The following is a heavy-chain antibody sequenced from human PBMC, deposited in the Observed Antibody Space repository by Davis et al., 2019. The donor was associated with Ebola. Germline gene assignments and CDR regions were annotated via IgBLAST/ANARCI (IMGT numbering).Heavy chain of an antibody. CDR1: GFTFSSYW. Sequence: PGGSLRLSCAASGFTFSSYWMHWVRQAPGKGLVWVSRINSDGSSTSYADSVKGRFTISRDNSKNTLYLQMNSLRAEDTAVYYCARDVGEWELLGGLDYWGQGTLVTVSS. CDR3: ARDVGEWELLGGLDY. V-gene: IGHV3-74*01. J-gene: IGHJ4*02. D-gene: IGHD1-26*01. CDR2: INSDGSST.